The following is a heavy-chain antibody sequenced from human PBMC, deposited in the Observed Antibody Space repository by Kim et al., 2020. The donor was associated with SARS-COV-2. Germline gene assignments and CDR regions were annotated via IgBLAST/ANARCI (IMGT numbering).Heavy chain of an antibody. Sequence: IYYADSVKGRFTISRDNAKNSLYLQRNSLRAEDTAVYYCARWGLSGSYSFDLWGRGTLVTVSS. J-gene: IGHJ2*01. D-gene: IGHD1-26*01. CDR2: I. V-gene: IGHV3-21*01. CDR3: ARWGLSGSYSFDL.